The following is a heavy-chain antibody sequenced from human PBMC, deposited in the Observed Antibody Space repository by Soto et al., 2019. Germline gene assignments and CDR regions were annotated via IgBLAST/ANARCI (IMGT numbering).Heavy chain of an antibody. CDR1: GYTFTSYG. CDR3: ARDSGGATAARFDY. V-gene: IGHV1-18*04. CDR2: ISAYNGNT. J-gene: IGHJ4*02. Sequence: AXVKVSCKASGYTFTSYGXXXVRQAPGQGLEWMGWISAYNGNTNYAQKLQGRVTMTTDTSTSTAYMELRSLRSDDTAVYYCARDSGGATAARFDYWGQGTLVTVSS. D-gene: IGHD6-6*01.